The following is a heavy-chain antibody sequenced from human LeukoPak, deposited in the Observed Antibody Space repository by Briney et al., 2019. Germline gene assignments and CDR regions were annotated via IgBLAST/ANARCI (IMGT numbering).Heavy chain of an antibody. CDR1: GFTFSSYS. CDR3: AHRYYDSSGDDY. D-gene: IGHD3-22*01. J-gene: IGHJ4*02. Sequence: GGSLRLSCAASGFTFSSYSMNWVRQAPGKGLEWVSSISSSSSYIYYADSVKGRFTISRDNSKNTLYLQMNSLRAEDTAVYYCAHRYYDSSGDDYWGQGTLVTVSS. CDR2: ISSSSSYI. V-gene: IGHV3-21*04.